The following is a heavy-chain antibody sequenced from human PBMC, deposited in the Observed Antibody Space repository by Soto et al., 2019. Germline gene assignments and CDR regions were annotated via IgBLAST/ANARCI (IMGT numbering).Heavy chain of an antibody. CDR3: ARRFDSLSYGMDV. V-gene: IGHV1-46*01. J-gene: IGHJ6*02. CDR2: INPSGGST. Sequence: ALVKVSCKASGYTFTRYYMHWVRQAPGQGLEWMGIINPSGGSTSYAQKLQGRVTLTRDTSTSTVYMQLSSLRSEDTAIYYCARRFDSLSYGMDVWGQGTTVTVSS. D-gene: IGHD3-9*01. CDR1: GYTFTRYY.